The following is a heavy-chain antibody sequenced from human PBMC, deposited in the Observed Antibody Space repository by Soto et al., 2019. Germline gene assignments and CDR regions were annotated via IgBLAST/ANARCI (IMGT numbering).Heavy chain of an antibody. J-gene: IGHJ4*02. CDR1: GFSLSTSEVG. CDR2: IYWDDDK. CDR3: AHRQSGPLFDY. Sequence: QITLKESGPTLVKPTQTLTLTCTFSGFSLSTSEVGVGWIRQPPGKALEWLAVIYWDDDKRYSPSMKRRLTITKDTSKNQVVHTITNMDPVDTATYYCAHRQSGPLFDYWGQGTLVTVSS. V-gene: IGHV2-5*02.